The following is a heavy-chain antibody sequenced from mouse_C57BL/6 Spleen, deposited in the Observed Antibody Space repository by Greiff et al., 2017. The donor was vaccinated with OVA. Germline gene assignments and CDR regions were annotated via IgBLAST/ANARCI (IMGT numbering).Heavy chain of an antibody. V-gene: IGHV5-4*01. CDR2: ISDGGSYT. J-gene: IGHJ4*01. CDR1: GFTFSSYA. CDR3: ARERGFLYAMDY. Sequence: EVKLMESGGGLVKPGGSLKLSCAASGFTFSSYAMSWVRQTPEKRLEWVATISDGGSYTYYPDNVKGRFTISRDNAKNNLYLQMSHLKSEDTAMYYCARERGFLYAMDYWGQGTSVTVSS.